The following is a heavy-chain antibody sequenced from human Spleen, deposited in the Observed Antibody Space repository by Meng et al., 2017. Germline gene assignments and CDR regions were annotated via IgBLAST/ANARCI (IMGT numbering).Heavy chain of an antibody. D-gene: IGHD6-19*01. V-gene: IGHV4-39*01. Sequence: QPQLQESGPGLLRPSEARSLTRRVSGGSISTSGYYWGWIRQPPGKGLEWVGSIGHGGFTYYTPSLKSRVTVSIDTSRNQFSLWLTSVTAADTAVYYCVRSSAWVRTGFDPWGQGTLVTVSS. CDR2: IGHGGFT. CDR1: GGSISTSGYY. J-gene: IGHJ5*02. CDR3: VRSSAWVRTGFDP.